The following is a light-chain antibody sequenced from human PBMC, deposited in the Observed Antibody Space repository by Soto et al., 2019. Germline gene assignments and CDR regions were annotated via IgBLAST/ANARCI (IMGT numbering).Light chain of an antibody. CDR2: RNN. V-gene: IGLV1-47*01. CDR3: AAWDDSMSGLVV. Sequence: QSVLTQSPSASGTPGQRVTISCSGSSSNIGINYVYWYQQLPGTAPKLLIYRNNQRPSGVPDRFSGSKSGTSASLAISGLRSEDEADYYCAAWDDSMSGLVVFGGGTKLTVL. J-gene: IGLJ2*01. CDR1: SSNIGINY.